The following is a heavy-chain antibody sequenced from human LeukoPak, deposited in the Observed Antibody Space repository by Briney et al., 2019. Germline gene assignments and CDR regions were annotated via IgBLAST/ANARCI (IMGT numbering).Heavy chain of an antibody. J-gene: IGHJ4*02. CDR1: GFSFRTYG. CDR2: TRFDGSNK. V-gene: IGHV3-30*02. CDR3: AKSASGYSTSWYCLDY. D-gene: IGHD6-13*01. Sequence: PGGSLRLSCVASGFSFRTYGMHWVRQAPGKGPEWVAFTRFDGSNKYYADSVEGRFTISRDNSRNTLYLQMNSLRSEDTAVYYCAKSASGYSTSWYCLDYWGQGTLATVSS.